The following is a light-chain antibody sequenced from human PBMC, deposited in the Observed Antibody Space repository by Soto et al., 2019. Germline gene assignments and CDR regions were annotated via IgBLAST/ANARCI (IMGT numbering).Light chain of an antibody. Sequence: SYELAQPPSVSVAPGQTASITCGGDNIGSKSVHWYQQKPGQAPVLVVYDDSDRPSGIPERFSGSNSGDTATLTLSRVEVGDEADYYCQVWDSRSDHYVFGTETKVTVL. J-gene: IGLJ1*01. CDR1: NIGSKS. CDR2: DDS. CDR3: QVWDSRSDHYV. V-gene: IGLV3-21*02.